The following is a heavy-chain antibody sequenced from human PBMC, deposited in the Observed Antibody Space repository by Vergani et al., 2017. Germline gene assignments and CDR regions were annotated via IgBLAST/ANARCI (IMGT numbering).Heavy chain of an antibody. Sequence: QLQLQESVPGLVKPSETLSLTCTVSGGSISSSSYYWGWIRQPPGKGLEWIGSIYYSGSTYYNPSLKSRVTISVDTSKNQFSLKLSSVTAADTAVYYCAGSSTTWRYAFDIWGQGTMVTVSS. D-gene: IGHD2-2*01. CDR2: IYYSGST. CDR3: AGSSTTWRYAFDI. J-gene: IGHJ3*02. CDR1: GGSISSSSYY. V-gene: IGHV4-39*07.